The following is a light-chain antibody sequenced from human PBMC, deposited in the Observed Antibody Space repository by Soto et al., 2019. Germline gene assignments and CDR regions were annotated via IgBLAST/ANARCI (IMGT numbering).Light chain of an antibody. V-gene: IGKV3-11*01. Sequence: EVVYTKSPCALSLSPGERATLFCRASQSVSSYLAWYQQKPGQAPRLLIYDASNRATGIPARFSGSGSGTDFTLTISSLEPEDFAVYYCQQRSNWPLTFGGGTKVDIK. CDR1: QSVSSY. J-gene: IGKJ4*01. CDR3: QQRSNWPLT. CDR2: DAS.